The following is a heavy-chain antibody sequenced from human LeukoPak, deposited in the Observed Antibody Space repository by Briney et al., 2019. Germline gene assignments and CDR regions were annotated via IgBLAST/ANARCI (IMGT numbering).Heavy chain of an antibody. D-gene: IGHD2-15*01. Sequence: PGGSLRLSCAASGFTFSSYGMHWVRQAPGKGLEWVSYVSSSSNTIYYGDSVKGRFTISRDNAKNSLYLQMNSLRAEDTAVYYCAREKRAAPIWFDPWGQGTLVTVSS. CDR3: AREKRAAPIWFDP. V-gene: IGHV3-48*01. CDR1: GFTFSSYG. J-gene: IGHJ5*02. CDR2: VSSSSNTI.